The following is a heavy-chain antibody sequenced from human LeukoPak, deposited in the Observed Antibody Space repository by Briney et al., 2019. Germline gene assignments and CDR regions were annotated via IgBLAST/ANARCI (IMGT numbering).Heavy chain of an antibody. J-gene: IGHJ4*02. CDR3: ATRGPLTGVDY. D-gene: IGHD7-27*01. V-gene: IGHV3-21*01. CDR2: ISSSSSYI. Sequence: GSLRLSCAASGLTFSSYSMNWVRQAPGKGLEWVSFISSSSSYIYYTDSVKGRFTISRDNAKNSLYLQMNSLRAEDTAVYYCATRGPLTGVDYWGQGTLVTVSS. CDR1: GLTFSSYS.